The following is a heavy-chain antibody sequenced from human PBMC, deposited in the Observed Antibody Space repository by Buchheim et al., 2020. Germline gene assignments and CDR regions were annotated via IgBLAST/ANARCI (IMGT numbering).Heavy chain of an antibody. D-gene: IGHD5-12*01. J-gene: IGHJ4*02. Sequence: QVQLVESGGGVVQPGRSLRLSCAASGFTFSSYGMHWVRQAPGKGLEWVAVISYDGSNKYYADSVKGRFTISRDNSKNTLYLQMNSLRAEDTAVYYCAKDSHYDPAFYDYWGQGTL. CDR3: AKDSHYDPAFYDY. CDR2: ISYDGSNK. V-gene: IGHV3-30*18. CDR1: GFTFSSYG.